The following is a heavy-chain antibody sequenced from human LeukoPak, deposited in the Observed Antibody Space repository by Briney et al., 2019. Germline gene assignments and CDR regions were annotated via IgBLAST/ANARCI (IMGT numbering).Heavy chain of an antibody. J-gene: IGHJ4*02. D-gene: IGHD2-8*02. V-gene: IGHV3-9*01. CDR1: GFTFDDYG. CDR3: AREIDSGHADY. CDR2: INWNSNSI. Sequence: PGGSLRLSCVASGFTFDDYGMQWVRQAPGKGLEWVSGINWNSNSIVYADSVKGRFTISRDNGKNSLYLQMNSLRVEDTAVYYCAREIDSGHADYWGQGTLVTVSS.